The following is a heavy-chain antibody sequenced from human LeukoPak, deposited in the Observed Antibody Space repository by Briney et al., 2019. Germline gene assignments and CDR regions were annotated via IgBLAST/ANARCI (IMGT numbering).Heavy chain of an antibody. Sequence: PGGSLRLSCAASGFTFDDYAMHWVRQAPGKGLEWVSGISWNSGSIGYADSVKGRFTISRDNAKNSLYLQMSSLRAEDTALYYCAKDGGNSLYYYYGMDVWGQGTTVTVSS. CDR1: GFTFDDYA. CDR3: AKDGGNSLYYYYGMDV. D-gene: IGHD4-23*01. J-gene: IGHJ6*02. CDR2: ISWNSGSI. V-gene: IGHV3-9*01.